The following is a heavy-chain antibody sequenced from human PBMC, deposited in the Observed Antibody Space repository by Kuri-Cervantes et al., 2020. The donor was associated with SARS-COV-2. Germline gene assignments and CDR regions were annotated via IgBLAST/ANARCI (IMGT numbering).Heavy chain of an antibody. Sequence: SCAISGDSVSSNSAAWNWIRQSPSRGLEWLGRTYYRSKWYNDYAVSVKSRITINPDTSKNQFSLQLNSVTPEDTAVYYCARDYDSSGYLLNWFDPWGQGTLVTVSS. CDR1: GDSVSSNSAA. V-gene: IGHV6-1*01. J-gene: IGHJ5*02. CDR2: TYYRSKWYN. CDR3: ARDYDSSGYLLNWFDP. D-gene: IGHD3-22*01.